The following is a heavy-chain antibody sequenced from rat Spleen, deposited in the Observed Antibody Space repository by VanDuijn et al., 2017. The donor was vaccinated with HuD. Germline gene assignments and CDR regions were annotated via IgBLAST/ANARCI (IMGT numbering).Heavy chain of an antibody. CDR2: INSEGTT. D-gene: IGHD1-10*01. V-gene: IGHV3-3*01. CDR3: ARDNNYKAY. J-gene: IGHJ2*01. CDR1: AYSIISSYR. Sequence: EVPLQESGPGLVKPSQSLSLTCSVTAYSIISSYRWNWIRKFPGNKLEWMGYINSEGTTNYNPSLKSRISITRDTSKNQFFLQVNSVTTEDTATYYCARDNNYKAYWGQGVMVTVSS.